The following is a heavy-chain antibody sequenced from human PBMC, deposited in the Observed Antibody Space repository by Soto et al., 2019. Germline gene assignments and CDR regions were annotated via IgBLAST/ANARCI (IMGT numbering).Heavy chain of an antibody. V-gene: IGHV1-8*01. J-gene: IGHJ6*02. CDR2: MNPNSGNT. CDR1: GYTFTSYD. CDR3: ARGWRQLWFYYYYGMDV. Sequence: QVQLVQSGAEVKKPGASVKVSCKASGYTFTSYDINWVRQATGQGLEWMGWMNPNSGNTGYAKKFQGRVTMTRKTSISTAYMELSSLRSEDTAVYYCARGWRQLWFYYYYGMDVWGQGTTVTVSS. D-gene: IGHD5-18*01.